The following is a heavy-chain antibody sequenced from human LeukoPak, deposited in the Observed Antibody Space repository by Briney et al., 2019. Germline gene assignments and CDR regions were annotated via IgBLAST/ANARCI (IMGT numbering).Heavy chain of an antibody. D-gene: IGHD1-26*01. Sequence: GGSLRLSCAASGFTFSSYAVSWVRQAPGKGLEWVSAISGSGGSTYYADSVKGRFTISRDNSKNTLYLQMNSLRAEDTAVYYCAKKPMGADYYFDYWGQGTLVTVSS. V-gene: IGHV3-23*01. J-gene: IGHJ4*02. CDR3: AKKPMGADYYFDY. CDR1: GFTFSSYA. CDR2: ISGSGGST.